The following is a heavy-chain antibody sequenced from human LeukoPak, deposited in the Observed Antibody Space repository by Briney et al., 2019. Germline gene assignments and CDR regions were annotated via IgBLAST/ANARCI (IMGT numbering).Heavy chain of an antibody. V-gene: IGHV4-38-2*02. D-gene: IGHD2-15*01. CDR1: GYSISSGYY. J-gene: IGHJ5*02. CDR2: IYHSGST. CDR3: ARDHGYCSGGSCYYNWFDP. Sequence: SETLSLTCAVSGYSISSGYYWGWIRQPPGKGLEWIGSIYHSGSTYSNPSLKSRVTISVDTSKNQFSLKLSSVTAADTAVYYCARDHGYCSGGSCYYNWFDPWGQGTLVTVSS.